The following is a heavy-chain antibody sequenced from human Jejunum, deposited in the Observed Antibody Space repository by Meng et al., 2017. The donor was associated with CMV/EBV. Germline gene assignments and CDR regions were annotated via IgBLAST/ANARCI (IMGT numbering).Heavy chain of an antibody. J-gene: IGHJ4*02. CDR2: MTTDGKT. V-gene: IGHV3-23*01. CDR3: ANAPTRASGGTNY. D-gene: IGHD6-13*01. Sequence: WGASGLTFSKFDRSWVRQAPGKGLEWVSAMTTDGKTCYADSVEGRFTISRDTSKNTLFLLMNNLRVEDSAMYYCANAPTRASGGTNYWGQGTLVTVSS. CDR1: GLTFSKFD.